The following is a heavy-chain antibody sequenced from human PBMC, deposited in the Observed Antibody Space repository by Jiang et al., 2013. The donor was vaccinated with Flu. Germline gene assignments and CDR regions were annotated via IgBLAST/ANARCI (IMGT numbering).Heavy chain of an antibody. D-gene: IGHD6-19*01. CDR2: IIPIFGTA. V-gene: IGHV1-69*06. Sequence: SGAEVKKPGSSVKVSCKASGGTFSSYAISWVRQAPGQGLEWMGGIIPIFGTANYAQKFQGRVTITADKSTSTAYMELSSLRSEDTAVYYCARESSIAVAGPKDSDAFDIWAKGQWSPSLQ. J-gene: IGHJ3*02. CDR3: ARESSIAVAGPKDSDAFDI. CDR1: GGTFSSYA.